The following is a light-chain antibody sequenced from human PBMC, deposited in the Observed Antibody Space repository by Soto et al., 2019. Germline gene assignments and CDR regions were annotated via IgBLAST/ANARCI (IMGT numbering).Light chain of an antibody. CDR3: CSYAGTYVYV. Sequence: QSVLTQPRSVSGSPGQSVTVSCTGTSSDVGGYNFVSWYQQHPGKAPKLMIYDVSKRPSGVSDRFSGSKSGNTASLTISGLQAEDEAVYFCCSYAGTYVYVLGTGTKVTV. CDR2: DVS. CDR1: SSDVGGYNF. J-gene: IGLJ1*01. V-gene: IGLV2-11*01.